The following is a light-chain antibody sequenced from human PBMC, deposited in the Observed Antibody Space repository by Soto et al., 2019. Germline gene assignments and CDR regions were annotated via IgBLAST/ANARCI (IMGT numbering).Light chain of an antibody. J-gene: IGKJ1*01. V-gene: IGKV3-20*01. CDR1: QSVSNNY. CDR3: QQYGSSYPWT. Sequence: EIVLTQSPGTLSLSPGERATLSCRASQSVSNNYLAWYQQKPGQAPRLLIYGASSRATGIPDRFSGSGSGTDFTLTIRRLEPEDFAVYYCQQYGSSYPWTFGQGTKV. CDR2: GAS.